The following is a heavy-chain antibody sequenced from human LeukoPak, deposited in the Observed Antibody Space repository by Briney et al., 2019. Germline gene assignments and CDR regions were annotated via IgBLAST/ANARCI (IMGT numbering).Heavy chain of an antibody. J-gene: IGHJ4*02. CDR3: AREGYYYGSGSSPHFDY. Sequence: GGSLRLSCAASGFTFSSYWMSWVRQAPGKGLEWVANIKQDGSDKYYVDSVKGRFTISRDNSKNTLYLQMNSLRAEDTAVYYCAREGYYYGSGSSPHFDYWGQGTLVTVSS. CDR1: GFTFSSYW. D-gene: IGHD3-10*01. CDR2: IKQDGSDK. V-gene: IGHV3-7*01.